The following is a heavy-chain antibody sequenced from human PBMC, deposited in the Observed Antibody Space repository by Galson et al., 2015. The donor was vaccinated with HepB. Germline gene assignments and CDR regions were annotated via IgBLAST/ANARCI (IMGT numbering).Heavy chain of an antibody. CDR2: IYSGGST. CDR3: ARDILTGYYAY. CDR1: GFTVSSNY. D-gene: IGHD3-9*01. J-gene: IGHJ4*02. V-gene: IGHV3-53*01. Sequence: SLRLSCAASGFTVSSNYMSWVRQAPGKGLEWVSVIYSGGSTYYADSVKGRFTISRDNSKNTLYLQMNSLRAEDTAVYYCARDILTGYYAYWGQGPLVTVSS.